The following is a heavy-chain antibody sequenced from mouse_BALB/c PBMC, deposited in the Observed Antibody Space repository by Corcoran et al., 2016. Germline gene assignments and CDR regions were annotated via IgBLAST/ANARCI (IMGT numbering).Heavy chain of an antibody. CDR1: GFNIKDTY. V-gene: IGHV14-3*02. CDR3: AKWDWYLVA. Sequence: EVQLQQSGAELVKPGASVKLSCTASGFNIKDTYMHWVKQWPEQGREGIGRIDPANGNTKYDPKIQGKATITADTSFNTAYLQLSSLTSEDTAVYYGAKWDWYLVAWGSGTTVTVSS. CDR2: IDPANGNT. J-gene: IGHJ1*01. D-gene: IGHD1-3*01.